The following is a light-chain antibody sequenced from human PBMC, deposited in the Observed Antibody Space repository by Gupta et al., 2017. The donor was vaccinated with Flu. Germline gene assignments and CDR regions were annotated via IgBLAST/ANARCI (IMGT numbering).Light chain of an antibody. J-gene: IGKJ3*01. V-gene: IGKV1-9*01. CDR3: QQLNSYPVT. Sequence: LTQSPSFLSASIGDRVTITCRASQGISSFLAWYQQRPGKAPKLLIFAASSLQSGVPSRFSGSASGTEFTLTISSRQPEDFATYYCQQLNSYPVTFGHGTKVEIK. CDR1: QGISSF. CDR2: AAS.